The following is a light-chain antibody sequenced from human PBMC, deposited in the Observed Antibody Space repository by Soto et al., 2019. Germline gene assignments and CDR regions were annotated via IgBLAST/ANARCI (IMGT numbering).Light chain of an antibody. CDR1: QSVSSY. Sequence: EIVLTQSPATLSLSPGERVTLSCRASQSVSSYFAWYQQKPGLAPRLLIYDASTRAAGIPDRFSGSGSGTDFTLTISSLEPDDFAVYYCQQRSDWPLTFGGGTKVEIK. J-gene: IGKJ4*01. V-gene: IGKV3-11*01. CDR2: DAS. CDR3: QQRSDWPLT.